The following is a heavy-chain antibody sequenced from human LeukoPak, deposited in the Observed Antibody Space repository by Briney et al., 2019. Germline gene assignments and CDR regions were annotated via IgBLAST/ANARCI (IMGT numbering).Heavy chain of an antibody. CDR2: ISAYNGNT. Sequence: GASVKVSCKAPGYTFTSYGISWVRQAPGQGLEWMGWISAYNGNTNYAQKLQGRVTMTTDTSTSTAYMELRSLRSDDTAVYYCARDPNYDILTGYYSDYWGQGTLVTVSS. CDR1: GYTFTSYG. V-gene: IGHV1-18*01. J-gene: IGHJ4*02. D-gene: IGHD3-9*01. CDR3: ARDPNYDILTGYYSDY.